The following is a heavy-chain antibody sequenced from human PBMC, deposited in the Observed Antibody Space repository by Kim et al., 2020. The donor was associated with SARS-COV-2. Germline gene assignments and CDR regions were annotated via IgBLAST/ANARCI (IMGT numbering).Heavy chain of an antibody. CDR3: ARSVAGVVDPYYFDS. Sequence: PSLQGQVTISADKSISTAYLQWSSLKASDTAMYYCARSVAGVVDPYYFDSWGQGTLVTVSS. V-gene: IGHV5-51*01. D-gene: IGHD3-3*01. J-gene: IGHJ4*02.